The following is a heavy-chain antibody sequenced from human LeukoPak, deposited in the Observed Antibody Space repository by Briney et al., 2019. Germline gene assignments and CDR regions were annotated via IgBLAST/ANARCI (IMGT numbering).Heavy chain of an antibody. CDR2: IYYSGST. CDR3: ARDGTTTQFDY. CDR1: GGSISSYY. J-gene: IGHJ4*02. V-gene: IGHV4-59*01. D-gene: IGHD1-1*01. Sequence: PSETLSLTCTVSGGSISSYYWSWIRQPPGEGLEWIGYIYYSGSTNYNPSLKSRVTISVDTSKSQFSLKLSSVTAADTAVYYCARDGTTTQFDYWGQGTLVTVSS.